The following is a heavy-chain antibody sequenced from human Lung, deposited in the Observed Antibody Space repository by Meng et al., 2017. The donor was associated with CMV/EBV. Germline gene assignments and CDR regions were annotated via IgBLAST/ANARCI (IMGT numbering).Heavy chain of an antibody. D-gene: IGHD3-3*01. CDR3: ARAFGGTIFGVVNYYYGMDA. V-gene: IGHV4-34*01. J-gene: IGHJ6*02. CDR1: GGSFSGYY. CDR2: INHSGST. Sequence: SQXXXLTXAVYGGSFSGYYWSWIRQPPGKGLEWIGEINHSGSTNYNPSLKSRVTISVDTSKNQFSLKLSSVTAADTAVYYCARAFGGTIFGVVNYYYGMDAXGQGXTVTVSS.